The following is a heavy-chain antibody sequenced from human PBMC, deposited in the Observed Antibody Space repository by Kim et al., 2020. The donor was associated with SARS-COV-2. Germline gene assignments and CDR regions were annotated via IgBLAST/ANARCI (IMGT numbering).Heavy chain of an antibody. V-gene: IGHV3-73*01. D-gene: IGHD5-18*01. J-gene: IGHJ6*02. Sequence: GGSLRLSCAASGFTFSGSAMHWVRQASGKGLEWVGRIRSKANSYATAYAASVKGRFTISRDDSKNTAYLQMNSLKTEDTAVYYCTRQREVLQLWLGRYYYYGIDVWGQGTTVTVSS. CDR1: GFTFSGSA. CDR2: IRSKANSYAT. CDR3: TRQREVLQLWLGRYYYYGIDV.